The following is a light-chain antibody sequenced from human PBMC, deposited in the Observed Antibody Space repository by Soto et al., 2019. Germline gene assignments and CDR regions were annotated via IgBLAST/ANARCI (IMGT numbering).Light chain of an antibody. J-gene: IGKJ1*01. CDR1: QSVSSSY. V-gene: IGKV3-20*01. CDR2: AAS. Sequence: EIVLTQSPGTLSLSPGERATLSCRASQSVSSSYLAWYQQKPGQAPRLLIYAASSRATGSPDRFSGSGSGTDFTLTISRLEPEDFAVYYCQQYGSSGTFGQGTKVDI. CDR3: QQYGSSGT.